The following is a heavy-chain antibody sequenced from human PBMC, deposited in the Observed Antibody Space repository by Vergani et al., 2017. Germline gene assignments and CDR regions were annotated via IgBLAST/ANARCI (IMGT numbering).Heavy chain of an antibody. D-gene: IGHD4-17*01. Sequence: QVQLQESGPGLVKPSETLSLTCTVSGGSVSSGSYYWSWIRQPAGKGLEWIGYIYYSGSTNYNPSLKSRVTISVDTSKNQFSLKLSSVTAADTAIYYCVRHTYGDYFHRWGQGTLVTVSS. CDR2: IYYSGST. V-gene: IGHV4-61*10. CDR1: GGSVSSGSYY. J-gene: IGHJ4*02. CDR3: VRHTYGDYFHR.